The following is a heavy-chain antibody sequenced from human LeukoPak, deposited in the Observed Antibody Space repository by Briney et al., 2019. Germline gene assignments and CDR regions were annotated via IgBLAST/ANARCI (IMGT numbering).Heavy chain of an antibody. Sequence: GGSLRLSCAASGFTFSSYAMSWVRQAPGKGLEWVSAISGSGGSTYYADSVKGRFTISRDNSKNTLYLQMNSLRAEDTAVYYCAKDGSPLTYYYDSSPVGNFDYWGQGTLVTVSS. CDR1: GFTFSSYA. V-gene: IGHV3-23*01. D-gene: IGHD3-22*01. CDR2: ISGSGGST. CDR3: AKDGSPLTYYYDSSPVGNFDY. J-gene: IGHJ4*02.